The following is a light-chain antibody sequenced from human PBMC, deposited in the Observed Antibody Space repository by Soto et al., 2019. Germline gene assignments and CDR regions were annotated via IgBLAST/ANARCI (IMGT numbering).Light chain of an antibody. CDR3: QVWDRGSDPPVV. J-gene: IGLJ2*01. CDR2: DDS. Sequence: SYVLTQPPSASVAPGQTATLSCAGNNVGTKSVHWYQQKAGQAPVLVVYDDSDRPSGIPDRISGSNSGNTATLTITRVEAGDEAVYHCQVWDRGSDPPVVFGGGTKLTVL. CDR1: NVGTKS. V-gene: IGLV3-21*02.